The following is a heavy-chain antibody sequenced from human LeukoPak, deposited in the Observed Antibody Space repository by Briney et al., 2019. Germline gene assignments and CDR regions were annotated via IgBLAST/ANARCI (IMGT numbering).Heavy chain of an antibody. J-gene: IGHJ4*02. CDR3: ATATYYYDSSGYYDKYYFDY. CDR1: GGTFSSYA. CDR2: IIPIFGTA. Sequence: SVKVSCKASGGTFSSYAISWVRQAPGQGLEWMGGIIPIFGTANYAQKFQGRVTITADESTSTAYMELSSLRSEDTAVYYCATATYYYDSSGYYDKYYFDYWGQGTLVTVSS. D-gene: IGHD3-22*01. V-gene: IGHV1-69*01.